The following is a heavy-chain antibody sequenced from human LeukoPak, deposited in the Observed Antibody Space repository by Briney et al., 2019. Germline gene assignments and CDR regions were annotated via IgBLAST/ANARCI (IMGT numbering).Heavy chain of an antibody. CDR3: AKAISVGATTDAAD. Sequence: GGSLRLSCADSGFTFSSYAMSWVRQAPGKGREWVSAIRGSGGSTYYADSVKGQFTISRDNTKNTLYLQMNSLRAEDTAVYYCAKAISVGATTDAADWGQGTLVTVSS. J-gene: IGHJ4*02. D-gene: IGHD1-26*01. V-gene: IGHV3-23*01. CDR1: GFTFSSYA. CDR2: IRGSGGST.